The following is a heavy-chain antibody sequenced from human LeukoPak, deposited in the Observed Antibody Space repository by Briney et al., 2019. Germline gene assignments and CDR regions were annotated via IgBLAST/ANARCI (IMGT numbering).Heavy chain of an antibody. D-gene: IGHD4-17*01. Sequence: GESLKISCQASGYSFISYWVGWVRHMPGKGLKWMGSIYPGDSHTRYSPSFQGQVTISADKSITTAYLQWSSLKASDTAMYYCALGADYGSPGGFDIWGQGTMVTVSS. CDR1: GYSFISYW. V-gene: IGHV5-51*01. CDR3: ALGADYGSPGGFDI. CDR2: IYPGDSHT. J-gene: IGHJ3*02.